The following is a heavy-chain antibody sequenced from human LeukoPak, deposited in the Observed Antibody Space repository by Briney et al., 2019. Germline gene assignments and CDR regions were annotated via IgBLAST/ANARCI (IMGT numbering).Heavy chain of an antibody. CDR3: ARKVAATTDFDF. Sequence: SVKVSCKASGGTFSRYAISWVRQAPGQGLEWMGGIIPMFGTANYAQKFQGRVTITADESTSTAYMGLSSLRSEDTAVYYCARKVAATTDFDFWGQGTLVTVSS. CDR2: IIPMFGTA. J-gene: IGHJ4*02. CDR1: GGTFSRYA. V-gene: IGHV1-69*01. D-gene: IGHD6-19*01.